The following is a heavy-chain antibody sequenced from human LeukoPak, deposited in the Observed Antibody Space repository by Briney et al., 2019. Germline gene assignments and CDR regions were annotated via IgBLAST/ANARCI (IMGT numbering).Heavy chain of an antibody. V-gene: IGHV4-59*01. CDR1: GGSMSSYY. J-gene: IGHJ4*02. CDR3: ASPGDSYSSGWYYVY. CDR2: IYYSGST. Sequence: TSETLSLTCTVSGGSMSSYYWSWIRQPPGKGLEWIGYIYYSGSTKYNPSLKSRVTISVDTSKNQFSLKLSPVTAADTAVYYCASPGDSYSSGWYYVYWGQGTLVTVSS. D-gene: IGHD6-19*01.